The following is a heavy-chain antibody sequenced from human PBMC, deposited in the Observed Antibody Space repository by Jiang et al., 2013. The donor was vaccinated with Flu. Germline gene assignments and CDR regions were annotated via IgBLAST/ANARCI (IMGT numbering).Heavy chain of an antibody. V-gene: IGHV4-31*03. Sequence: GSGLVKPSQTLSLTCTVSGGSISSNAFYWSWIRQLPGKGLEWIGYIYYSGYTAYNPSLQGRLTISIDTSKNQFSLQLTSVTAADTAVYYCARDKKSYGGNGLDYWGQGTLVTVSS. CDR3: ARDKKSYGGNGLDY. CDR1: GGSISSNAFY. D-gene: IGHD4-23*01. J-gene: IGHJ4*02. CDR2: IYYSGYT.